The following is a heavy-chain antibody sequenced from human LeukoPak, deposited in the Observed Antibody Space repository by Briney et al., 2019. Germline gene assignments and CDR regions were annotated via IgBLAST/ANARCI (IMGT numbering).Heavy chain of an antibody. V-gene: IGHV4-34*01. Sequence: KASETLSLTCAVYGGSFSGYYWSWIRQPPGKGLEWIGEINHSGSTNYNPSLKSRVTISVDTSKNQFSLKLSSVTAADTAVYYCARKKSEYSYGYGWYFDLWGRGTLVTVSS. CDR3: ARKKSEYSYGYGWYFDL. D-gene: IGHD5-18*01. CDR2: INHSGST. CDR1: GGSFSGYY. J-gene: IGHJ2*01.